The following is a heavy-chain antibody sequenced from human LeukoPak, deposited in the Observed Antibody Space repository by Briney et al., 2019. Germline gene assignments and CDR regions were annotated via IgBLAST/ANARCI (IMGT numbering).Heavy chain of an antibody. V-gene: IGHV4-59*08. CDR1: GGSISSYY. CDR2: IYYSGST. J-gene: IGHJ3*02. D-gene: IGHD3-22*01. Sequence: PSQTLSLTCTVSGGSISSYYWSWIRQPPGKGLEWIGYIYYSGSTNYNPSLKSRVTISVDTSKNQFSLKLSSVTAADTAVYYCARHDFSGYQAGGAFDIWGQGTMVTVSS. CDR3: ARHDFSGYQAGGAFDI.